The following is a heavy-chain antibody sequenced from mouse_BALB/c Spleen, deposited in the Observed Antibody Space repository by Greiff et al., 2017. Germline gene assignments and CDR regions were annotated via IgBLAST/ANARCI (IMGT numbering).Heavy chain of an antibody. D-gene: IGHD1-1*01. CDR3: NAYYYGSSYRMDY. CDR2: IDPENGDT. CDR1: GFNIKDYY. J-gene: IGHJ3*01. V-gene: IGHV14-4*02. Sequence: VQLQQSGAELVRSGASVKLSCTASGFNIKDYYMHWVKQRPEQGLEWIGWIDPENGDTEYAPKFQGKATMTADTSSNTAYLQLSSLTSEDTAVYYCNAYYYGSSYRMDYWGQGTLVTVSA.